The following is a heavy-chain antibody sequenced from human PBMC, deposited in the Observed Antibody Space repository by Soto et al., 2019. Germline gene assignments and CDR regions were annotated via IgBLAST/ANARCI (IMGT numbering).Heavy chain of an antibody. D-gene: IGHD2-2*01. Sequence: SETLSLTCAVYGGSFSGYYWSWIRQPPGKGLEWIGEINHSGSTNYNPSLKSRVTISVDTSKNQFSLKLSSVTAADTAVYYCARGARRGAEPAAPHRRGFYFDYGGKETLATVSS. CDR3: ARGARRGAEPAAPHRRGFYFDY. J-gene: IGHJ4*02. CDR2: INHSGST. V-gene: IGHV4-34*01. CDR1: GGSFSGYY.